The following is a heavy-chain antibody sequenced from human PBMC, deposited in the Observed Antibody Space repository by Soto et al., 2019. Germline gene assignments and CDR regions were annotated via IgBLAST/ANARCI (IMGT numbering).Heavy chain of an antibody. CDR2: INAGNGNT. V-gene: IGHV1-3*01. J-gene: IGHJ4*02. CDR3: ARELPSGY. Sequence: QVQLVQSGAEVKKPGASVKVSCKASGYTFTNYIMNWVRQAPGQGLEWMGWINAGNGNTKYSQKFQGRVTITGDTSATTAYMELSSLRSEDTAVYYCARELPSGYWGQGTLVTVSS. CDR1: GYTFTNYI.